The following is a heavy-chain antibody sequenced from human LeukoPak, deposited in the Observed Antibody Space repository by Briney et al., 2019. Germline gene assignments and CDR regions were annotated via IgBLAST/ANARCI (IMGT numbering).Heavy chain of an antibody. CDR1: GFTFSSYA. Sequence: GSLRLSCAASGFTFSSYAMTWVRQSPGKGLEWIGEINHLGTTNYNPSLKSRVTISEDTSENQFSLKLSSVTVADTAVYYCARGQRLRYYYDRSAFDVWGHGTMVTVSS. V-gene: IGHV4-34*01. CDR3: ARGQRLRYYYDRSAFDV. CDR2: INHLGTT. J-gene: IGHJ3*01. D-gene: IGHD3-22*01.